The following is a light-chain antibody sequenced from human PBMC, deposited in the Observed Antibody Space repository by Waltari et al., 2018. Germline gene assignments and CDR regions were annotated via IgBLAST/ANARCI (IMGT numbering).Light chain of an antibody. CDR2: GNS. Sequence: QSVLTQPPSVSGAPGQRVTISCTGSSSNIGAGYDVHWYQQLPGPAPKLLIYGNSNRPSGVPDRFSGSKSCTSDALAITGLQAEDEADYYCQSYDSSLSGVVFGGGTKLTVL. V-gene: IGLV1-40*01. J-gene: IGLJ2*01. CDR3: QSYDSSLSGVV. CDR1: SSNIGAGYD.